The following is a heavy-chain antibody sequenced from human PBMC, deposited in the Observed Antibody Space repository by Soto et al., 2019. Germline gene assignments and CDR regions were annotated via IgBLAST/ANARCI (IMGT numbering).Heavy chain of an antibody. V-gene: IGHV4-39*01. CDR1: GGSISSSSYY. CDR3: ARLQLLLLGFDY. D-gene: IGHD2-15*01. Sequence: SETLSLTCTVSGGSISSSSYYWGWIRQPPGKGLEWIGSIYYSGSTCYNPSLKSRVTISVDTSKNQFSLKLSSVTAADTAVYYCARLQLLLLGFDYWGQGTLVTVSS. J-gene: IGHJ4*02. CDR2: IYYSGST.